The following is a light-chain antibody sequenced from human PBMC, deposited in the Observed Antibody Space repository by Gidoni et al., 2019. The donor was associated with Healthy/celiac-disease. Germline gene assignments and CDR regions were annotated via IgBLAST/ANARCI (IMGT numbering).Light chain of an antibody. CDR2: AAS. CDR1: QSISSY. Sequence: DIQMPQSPSSLSASVGDRVTITCRASQSISSYLNWYQQKPGKAPKLLIYAASSLQSGVPSRFSGSGSGTDCTLTISSLQPEDFATYYCQQSYSTPWTFXXXTKVEIK. CDR3: QQSYSTPWT. J-gene: IGKJ1*01. V-gene: IGKV1-39*01.